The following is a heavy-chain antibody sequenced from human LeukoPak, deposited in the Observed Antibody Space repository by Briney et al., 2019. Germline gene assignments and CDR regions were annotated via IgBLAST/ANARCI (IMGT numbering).Heavy chain of an antibody. Sequence: SETLSLTCTASGGSISSYYWSWIRQPAGKGLECIGRNYTSGSTNYNPSLKSRVTMSVDTSKNQFSLKLSSVTAADTAVYYCARTGYCSGGGCRYNYLDYWGQGALVTVSS. CDR2: NYTSGST. D-gene: IGHD2-15*01. J-gene: IGHJ4*02. CDR3: ARTGYCSGGGCRYNYLDY. V-gene: IGHV4-4*07. CDR1: GGSISSYY.